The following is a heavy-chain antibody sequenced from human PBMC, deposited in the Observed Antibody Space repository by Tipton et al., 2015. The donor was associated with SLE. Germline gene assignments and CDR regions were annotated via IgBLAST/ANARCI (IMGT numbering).Heavy chain of an antibody. CDR2: IYYSGTT. CDR3: ARRDDNSNYYYMDV. V-gene: IGHV4-39*07. Sequence: TLSLTCTVSGGSISSSSYYWGWIRQPPGKGLEWIGSIYYSGTTNYNPSLKSRVTISVDTSKNQFSLKLSSVTAADTVVYYCARRDDNSNYYYMDVWGKGTTVTVSS. CDR1: GGSISSSSYY. D-gene: IGHD4-11*01. J-gene: IGHJ6*03.